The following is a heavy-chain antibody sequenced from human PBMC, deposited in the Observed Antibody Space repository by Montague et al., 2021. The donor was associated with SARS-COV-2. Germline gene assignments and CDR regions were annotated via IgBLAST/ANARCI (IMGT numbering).Heavy chain of an antibody. CDR1: GGSFSDYH. J-gene: IGHJ6*01. CDR2: INHGGST. V-gene: IGHV4-34*01. Sequence: SETLSLTCAVYGGSFSDYHWTWIRQSPGEGLEWTGQINHGGSTKYTPSLKSRVTISIDTSKKQFSLKLTSVTAADTAVYYCARGTLLQEHLWG. CDR3: ARGTLLQEHL.